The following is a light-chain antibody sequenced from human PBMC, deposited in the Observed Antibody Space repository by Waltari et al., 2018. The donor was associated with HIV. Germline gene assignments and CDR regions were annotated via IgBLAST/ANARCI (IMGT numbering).Light chain of an antibody. V-gene: IGLV2-14*01. CDR2: EVC. CDR3: SSYTSSSTLV. CDR1: SSDVGGYNY. Sequence: QSALTQPASVPGSPGQSITISCTGTSSDVGGYNYVSWYPQPTVKAPKLMIYEVCNRPVGVSNRFSGSKSCNTASRTISGLQAEDEADYYCSSYTSSSTLVFGTGTKVTVL. J-gene: IGLJ1*01.